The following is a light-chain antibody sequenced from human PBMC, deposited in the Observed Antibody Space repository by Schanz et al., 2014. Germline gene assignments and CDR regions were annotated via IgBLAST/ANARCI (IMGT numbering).Light chain of an antibody. CDR1: SSDVGGYNY. V-gene: IGLV2-14*01. CDR2: DVS. Sequence: QSVLTQPASVSGSPGQSITISCTGTSSDVGGYNYVSWYQQHPGKAPKLMIYDVSNRPSGVSNRFSGSKSGNTASLTISGLQADDEADYYCCSYAGSGTNVFGTGTKVTVL. J-gene: IGLJ1*01. CDR3: CSYAGSGTNV.